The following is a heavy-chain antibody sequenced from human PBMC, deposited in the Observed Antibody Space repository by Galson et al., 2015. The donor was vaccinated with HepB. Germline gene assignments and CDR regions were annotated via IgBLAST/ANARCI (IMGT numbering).Heavy chain of an antibody. V-gene: IGHV1-18*01. Sequence: SVKVSCKASGYTFTSYGISWVRQAPGQGLEWMGWISAYNGNTNYAQKLQGRVTMTTDTSTSTAYMELRSLRSDDTAVYYCARRPFKKYSSGWYNFDPWGQGTLVTVSS. D-gene: IGHD6-19*01. CDR3: ARRPFKKYSSGWYNFDP. J-gene: IGHJ5*02. CDR1: GYTFTSYG. CDR2: ISAYNGNT.